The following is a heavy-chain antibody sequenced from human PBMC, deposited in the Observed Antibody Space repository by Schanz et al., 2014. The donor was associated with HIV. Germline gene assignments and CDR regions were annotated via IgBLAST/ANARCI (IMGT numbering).Heavy chain of an antibody. V-gene: IGHV1-2*02. CDR3: ARGEDWPGGASDH. CDR1: GYTFTGYY. D-gene: IGHD1-26*01. CDR2: INPNSGGT. J-gene: IGHJ5*02. Sequence: QVQLVQSGAEVKKPGASVKVSCKASGYTFTGYYMHWVRQAPGQGLEWMGWINPNSGGTNYALKFQGRVTMTRDTSISTAYMELSRLISDDTAVYYCARGEDWPGGASDHWGQGTLVIVS.